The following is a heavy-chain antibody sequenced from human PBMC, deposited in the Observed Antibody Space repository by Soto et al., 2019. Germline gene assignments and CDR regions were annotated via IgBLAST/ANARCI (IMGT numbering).Heavy chain of an antibody. J-gene: IGHJ6*02. CDR2: ISAYKGIT. CDR1: GYIFINYG. Sequence: ASVKVSCKASGYIFINYGISWVRQAPGQGLEWVGWISAYKGITNYAQNLQGRVTLTTDTSTSTAYMELRGLRSDDTAVYYCARERIILFHGALSAGIDVRTQRTTVTVS. V-gene: IGHV1-18*01. CDR3: ARERIILFHGALSAGIDV. D-gene: IGHD3-9*01.